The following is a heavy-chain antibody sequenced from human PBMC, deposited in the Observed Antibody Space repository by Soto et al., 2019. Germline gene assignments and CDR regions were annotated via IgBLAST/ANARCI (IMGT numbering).Heavy chain of an antibody. CDR3: ATGAVANPIDY. D-gene: IGHD6-19*01. CDR2: ISGSGGST. CDR1: GFTFSSYA. V-gene: IGHV3-23*01. Sequence: EVQLLESGGGLVQPGGSLRLSCSASGFTFSSYAISCVRQAPGKGLEWVSAISGSGGSTYYADSVKGRFTSSRDNSKNTLYLQMNSLRAEDTAVYYCATGAVANPIDYWGQRTLVTVSS. J-gene: IGHJ4*02.